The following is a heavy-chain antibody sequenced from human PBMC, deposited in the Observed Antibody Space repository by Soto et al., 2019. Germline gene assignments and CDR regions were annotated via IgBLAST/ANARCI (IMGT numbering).Heavy chain of an antibody. J-gene: IGHJ5*02. V-gene: IGHV4-38-2*02. Sequence: AETLARSGTDSGESISSGYHWAWIRQPPGKGLEWLGSVHYSGNTYYNPSLKSRLTISVDKSKNQFSLPLSSLTPADTAVYSCARQDRVLAEGRWFVPLGPRSLLPFSS. CDR2: VHYSGNT. CDR1: GESISSGYH. D-gene: IGHD3-10*01. CDR3: ARQDRVLAEGRWFVP.